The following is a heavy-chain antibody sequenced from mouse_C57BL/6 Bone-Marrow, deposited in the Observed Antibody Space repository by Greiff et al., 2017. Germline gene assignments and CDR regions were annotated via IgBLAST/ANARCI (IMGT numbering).Heavy chain of an antibody. CDR3: TRSLIYYGTNY. V-gene: IGHV14-2*01. CDR2: IDPEDGET. Sequence: DVQLQESGAELVKPGASVKLSCTASGFNIKDYYIHWVKQRTEQGLEWIGRIDPEDGETTYAPKFQDKATITADPSSNTAYLQLSSLTSEDTAVYYCTRSLIYYGTNYWGQGTTLTVSS. D-gene: IGHD1-1*01. CDR1: GFNIKDYY. J-gene: IGHJ2*01.